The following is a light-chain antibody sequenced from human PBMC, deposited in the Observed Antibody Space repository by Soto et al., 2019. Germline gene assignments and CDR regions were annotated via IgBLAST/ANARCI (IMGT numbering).Light chain of an antibody. CDR2: EVS. CDR3: TSYTSDNTHV. CDR1: SSDVGDYDY. J-gene: IGLJ1*01. V-gene: IGLV2-14*01. Sequence: SVLTQPASVSGSPGQSITISCTGTSSDVGDYDYVSWYQQHPGKAPKLMIYEVSNRPSGVSNRFSGSKSGNTASLTISGLQTEDEADYYCTSYTSDNTHVFGTGTKGTAL.